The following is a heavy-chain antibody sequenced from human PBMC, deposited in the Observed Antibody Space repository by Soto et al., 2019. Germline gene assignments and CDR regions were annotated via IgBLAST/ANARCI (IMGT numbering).Heavy chain of an antibody. Sequence: ASVKVSCKASGYTFTSYGISWVRQAPGQGLEWMGWISAYNGNTNYAQKLQGRVTMTTDTSTSTAYMELRSLRSDDTAVYYCARGRVDNGDYVFGYYYFYMDVWGKVTTVTVSS. D-gene: IGHD4-17*01. CDR1: GYTFTSYG. CDR3: ARGRVDNGDYVFGYYYFYMDV. J-gene: IGHJ6*03. V-gene: IGHV1-18*01. CDR2: ISAYNGNT.